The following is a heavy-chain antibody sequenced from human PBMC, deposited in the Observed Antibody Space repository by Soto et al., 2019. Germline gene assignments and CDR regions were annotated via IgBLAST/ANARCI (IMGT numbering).Heavy chain of an antibody. J-gene: IGHJ4*02. CDR1: GGSFSGHY. CDR3: AEGGKLYDSSGYSSEYFDD. CDR2: INHSGST. V-gene: IGHV4-34*01. D-gene: IGHD3-22*01. Sequence: SETLSLTCPVSGGSFSGHYWTWIRQPPGQGLEWIGEINHSGSTKYNPSLKSRVTISVDTSKNQFSLTLNSLTAADTAVYYCAEGGKLYDSSGYSSEYFDDCGQGTLVTVS.